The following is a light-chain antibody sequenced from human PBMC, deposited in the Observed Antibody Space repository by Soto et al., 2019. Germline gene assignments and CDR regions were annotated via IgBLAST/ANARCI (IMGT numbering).Light chain of an antibody. CDR1: QSVSNNY. CDR2: GAS. V-gene: IGKV3-20*01. Sequence: EIVLTQSPGTLSLSPGERATLSCRASQSVSNNYLAWYQQKPGQAPRLLIYGASSRATGVPDRFSGSGSRTDFTLTISRLEPEDFAVYYCQQYGSSPPYTFGQGTKLEIK. J-gene: IGKJ2*01. CDR3: QQYGSSPPYT.